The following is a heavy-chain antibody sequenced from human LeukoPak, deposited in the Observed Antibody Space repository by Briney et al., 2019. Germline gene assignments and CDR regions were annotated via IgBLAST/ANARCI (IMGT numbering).Heavy chain of an antibody. CDR3: ARDNLVTYYYYYGMDV. J-gene: IGHJ6*02. D-gene: IGHD2-21*02. V-gene: IGHV4-39*07. CDR2: FYYSGST. Sequence: SETLSLTCTVSGDSISSSIYYWGWIRQPPGKGLEWIGSFYYSGSTYYNPSLKSRVTISVDTSKNQFSLKLSSVTAADTAVYYCARDNLVTYYYYYGMDVWGQGTTVTVSS. CDR1: GDSISSSIYY.